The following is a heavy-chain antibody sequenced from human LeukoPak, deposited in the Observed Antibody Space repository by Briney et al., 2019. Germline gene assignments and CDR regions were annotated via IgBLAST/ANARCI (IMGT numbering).Heavy chain of an antibody. Sequence: GGSLRLSCAASGFTFSDYYMSWIRQAPGKGLEWVSYISSSGNSISYADSVKGRFTISRDNAKNSLYLQMNSLRAEDTALYYCASAGLTYGSGSYFVYWGQGTLVTVSS. CDR1: GFTFSDYY. CDR2: ISSSGNSI. D-gene: IGHD3-10*01. J-gene: IGHJ4*02. V-gene: IGHV3-11*01. CDR3: ASAGLTYGSGSYFVY.